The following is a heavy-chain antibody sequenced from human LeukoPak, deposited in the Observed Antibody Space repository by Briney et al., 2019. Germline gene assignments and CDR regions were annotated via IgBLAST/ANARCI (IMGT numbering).Heavy chain of an antibody. J-gene: IGHJ5*02. CDR2: IYYSGST. D-gene: IGHD2-2*02. CDR3: ARVVVVVPAAIEWYNWFDP. V-gene: IGHV4-30-4*08. CDR1: GGSISSGDYY. Sequence: KTSETLSLTCTVSGGSISSGDYYWSWIRQPPGKGLEWIGYIYYSGSTYYNPSLKSRVTISVDTSKNQFSLKLSSVTAADTAVYYCARVVVVVPAAIEWYNWFDPWGQGTLVTVSS.